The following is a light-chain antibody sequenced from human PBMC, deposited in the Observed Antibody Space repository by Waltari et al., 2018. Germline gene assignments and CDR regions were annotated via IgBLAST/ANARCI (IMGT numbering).Light chain of an antibody. CDR2: EVP. CDR1: SSDIGGYDY. J-gene: IGLJ1*01. Sequence: QSALTQPASVSGSPGQSITISCTGTSSDIGGYDYVSWYQQHPGKAPKLLIYEVPNRPSGCSNRFAGSKSGTTASLAISGLQPEDEADYYCSSYTRRNTPSSVFGTGTQVTVL. CDR3: SSYTRRNTPSSV. V-gene: IGLV2-14*01.